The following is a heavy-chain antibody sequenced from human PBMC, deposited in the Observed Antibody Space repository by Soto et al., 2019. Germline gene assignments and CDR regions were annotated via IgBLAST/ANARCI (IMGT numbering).Heavy chain of an antibody. CDR1: GFTFSDYV. CDR3: ARDQGGQSGNFIFDN. V-gene: IGHV3-33*01. Sequence: QVQLVESGGGVDQRGRSLRLSCAASGFTFSDYVMHWVRQAPGKGLEWVAVIWYRGRDIFYADSVKGRFTISRDNSKNTLYLQLNSLRGEDTAVYYCARDQGGQSGNFIFDNWGQGTLGTVSS. D-gene: IGHD1-26*01. CDR2: IWYRGRDI. J-gene: IGHJ4*02.